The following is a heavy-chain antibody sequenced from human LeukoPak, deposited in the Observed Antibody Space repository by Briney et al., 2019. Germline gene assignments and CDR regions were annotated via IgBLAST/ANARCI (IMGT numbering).Heavy chain of an antibody. CDR1: GFTFSSYS. CDR2: ISSSSSYI. Sequence: TGGSLRLSCAASGFTFSSYSMNWVRQAPGKGLEWVSSISSSSSYIYYADSVKGRFTISRDNAKNSLYLQMNSLRAEDTAVYYCARDLNYYDSSGLYDYWGQGTLVTVSS. CDR3: ARDLNYYDSSGLYDY. D-gene: IGHD3-22*01. V-gene: IGHV3-21*01. J-gene: IGHJ4*02.